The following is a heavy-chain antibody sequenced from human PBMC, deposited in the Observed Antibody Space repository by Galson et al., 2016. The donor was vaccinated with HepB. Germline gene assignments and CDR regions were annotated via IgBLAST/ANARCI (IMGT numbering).Heavy chain of an antibody. CDR2: IHYRGST. Sequence: TLSLTCTVSGDSISRGDYYWSWIRQPPGKGPEWIGYIHYRGSTDYNPSLRSRMTISVDTSENQFSLKLSSVTAADTAVYYCVRDRFGADTGADYWGQGILVTVSS. CDR1: GDSISRGDYY. V-gene: IGHV4-30-4*01. D-gene: IGHD1-14*01. J-gene: IGHJ4*02. CDR3: VRDRFGADTGADY.